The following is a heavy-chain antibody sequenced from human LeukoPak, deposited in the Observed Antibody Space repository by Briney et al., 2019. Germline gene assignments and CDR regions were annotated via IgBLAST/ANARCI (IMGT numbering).Heavy chain of an antibody. CDR3: ARIAAAVDY. D-gene: IGHD6-13*01. CDR2: ISSSGSTI. J-gene: IGHJ4*02. CDR1: GFTFSSYE. Sequence: PGGSLRLSCAASGFTFSSYEMNWVRQALGKGLEWVSYISSSGSTIYYADSVKGRFTISRDNAKNSLYLQMNSLRAEDTAVYYCARIAAAVDYWGQGTLVTVSS. V-gene: IGHV3-48*03.